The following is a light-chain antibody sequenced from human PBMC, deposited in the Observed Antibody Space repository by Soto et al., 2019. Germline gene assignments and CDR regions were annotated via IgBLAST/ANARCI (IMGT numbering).Light chain of an antibody. V-gene: IGLV2-8*01. Sequence: QSVLTQPPSASGSPGQSVAISCTGTSSDIGAYNYVSWYQQYPGKAPKLILYEVSTRPSGVPDRFSGSKSGNTASLTVSRLQAEDEADYYCSSFAGSYGLFGGGTKLTVL. J-gene: IGLJ2*01. CDR2: EVS. CDR1: SSDIGAYNY. CDR3: SSFAGSYGL.